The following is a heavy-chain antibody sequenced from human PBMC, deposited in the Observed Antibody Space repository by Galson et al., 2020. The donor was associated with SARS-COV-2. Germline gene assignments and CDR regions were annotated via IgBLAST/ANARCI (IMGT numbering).Heavy chain of an antibody. CDR1: GGSFSGYY. CDR2: INHSGST. CDR3: ARGRAVTICGVVIRTGDFDY. J-gene: IGHJ4*02. V-gene: IGHV4-34*01. D-gene: IGHD3-3*01. Sequence: SETLSLTCAVYGGSFSGYYWSWIRQPPGKGLEWIGEINHSGSTNYNPSLKSRATISVDTSKNQFSLKLSSVTAADTAVYYCARGRAVTICGVVIRTGDFDYWGQGTLVTVSS.